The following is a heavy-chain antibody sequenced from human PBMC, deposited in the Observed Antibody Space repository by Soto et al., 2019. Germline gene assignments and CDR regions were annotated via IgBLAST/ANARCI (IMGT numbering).Heavy chain of an antibody. CDR2: IIPFFGTS. Sequence: QVHLVQSGAEVKKPGSSVKVSCKASGGNFRSESINWVRQAPGQGPEWMGGIIPFFGTSDYAQKFEGRHRLTADESTTAAYMELSSLKSEGTAVYYCARGHEFGGNSDDCDIWGQGTMVIVSS. D-gene: IGHD3-10*01. CDR3: ARGHEFGGNSDDCDI. J-gene: IGHJ3*02. CDR1: GGNFRSES. V-gene: IGHV1-69*12.